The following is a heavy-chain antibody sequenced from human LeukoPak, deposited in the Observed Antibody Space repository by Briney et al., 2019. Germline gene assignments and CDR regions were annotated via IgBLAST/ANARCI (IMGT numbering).Heavy chain of an antibody. D-gene: IGHD7-27*01. V-gene: IGHV3-48*01. J-gene: IGHJ4*02. CDR3: VRDFNWAFDS. Sequence: GGPLSLSCAPSGFPFSGFSLNWARQAPGKGLGWISNIRPSGSQIYYAASVRGRSPISRDSPTNTLYLKMNNLEVNASVVYFVVRDFNWAFDSWGQGTLVTVSS. CDR2: IRPSGSQI. CDR1: GFPFSGFS.